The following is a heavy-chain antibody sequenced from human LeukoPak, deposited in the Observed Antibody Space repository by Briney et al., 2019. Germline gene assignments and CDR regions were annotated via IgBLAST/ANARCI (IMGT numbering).Heavy chain of an antibody. CDR2: SNWNGGST. V-gene: IGHV3-20*04. CDR1: GFTFDDYG. D-gene: IGHD2-2*01. J-gene: IGHJ4*02. Sequence: GGSLRLSCAASGFTFDDYGISWVRQAPGKGLEWVSGSNWNGGSTGYADSVKGRFTISRDNAKNSLYLQMNSLRAEDTALYYCARDPLGYCSSTSCFDYFDYWGQGTLVTVSS. CDR3: ARDPLGYCSSTSCFDYFDY.